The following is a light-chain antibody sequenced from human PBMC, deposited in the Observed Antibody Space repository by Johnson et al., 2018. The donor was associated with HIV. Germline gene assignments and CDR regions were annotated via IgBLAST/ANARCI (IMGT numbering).Light chain of an antibody. CDR1: SSNVGSNS. CDR2: DND. J-gene: IGLJ1*01. Sequence: QSVLTQPPSVSAAPGQKVTISCSGSSSNVGSNSVSWYRHFPETAPKVLIYDNDKRPSGIPDRFSASKSGTSATLGITGLQTGDEADYYCPTWDGRLRVYVFGTGTKVTVL. CDR3: PTWDGRLRVYV. V-gene: IGLV1-51*01.